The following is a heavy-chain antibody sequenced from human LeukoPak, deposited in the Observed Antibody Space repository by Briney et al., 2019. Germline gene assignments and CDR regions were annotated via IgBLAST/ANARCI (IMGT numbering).Heavy chain of an antibody. D-gene: IGHD6-13*01. J-gene: IGHJ4*02. V-gene: IGHV3-21*01. CDR2: ISSSSSYI. CDR3: ARVSSSSLFYFDY. Sequence: GGSLRLSCAASGFTFSSYSMNWVRQAPGKGLEWVSSISSSSSYIYYADSVKGRFTISRDNAKNSLYLQMNSLRAEDTAVYYCARVSSSSLFYFDYWGQGTLVTVSS. CDR1: GFTFSSYS.